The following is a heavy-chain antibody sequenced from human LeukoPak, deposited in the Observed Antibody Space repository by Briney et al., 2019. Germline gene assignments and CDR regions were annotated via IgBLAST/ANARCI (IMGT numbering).Heavy chain of an antibody. J-gene: IGHJ4*02. V-gene: IGHV3-21*01. CDR1: GFTFSSYS. CDR3: ARDSAPIVGATRGRYFDY. Sequence: PGGSLRLSCAASGFTFSSYSMNWVRQAPGKGLEWVSSISSSSSYIYYADSVKGRFTISRDNAKNSLYLQMNSLRAEDTAVYYCARDSAPIVGATRGRYFDYWGQGTLVTVSS. D-gene: IGHD1-26*01. CDR2: ISSSSSYI.